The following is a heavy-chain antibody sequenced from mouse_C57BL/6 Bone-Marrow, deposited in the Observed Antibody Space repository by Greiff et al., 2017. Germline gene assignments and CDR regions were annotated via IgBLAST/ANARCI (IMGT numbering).Heavy chain of an antibody. CDR1: GYTFTSYG. CDR3: ARDLSWFAY. CDR2: IYPRSGNT. Sequence: VQLQESGAELARPGASVKLSCKASGYTFTSYGISWVKQRTGQGLEWIGEIYPRSGNTYYNEKFKGKATLTADKSSSTAYMELRSLTSEDSAVYFCARDLSWFAYWGQGTLVTVSA. V-gene: IGHV1-81*01. J-gene: IGHJ3*01.